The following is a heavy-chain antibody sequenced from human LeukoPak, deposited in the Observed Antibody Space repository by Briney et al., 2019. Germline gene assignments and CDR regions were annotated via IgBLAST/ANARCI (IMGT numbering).Heavy chain of an antibody. J-gene: IGHJ4*02. D-gene: IGHD1-26*01. CDR2: IRYDGSNK. Sequence: GGSLRLSCAASGFTFSSYGMHWVRQAPCKGLEWVAFIRYDGSNKYYADSVKGRFTISRDNSKNTLYLQMNSLRAEDTAVYYCAKAGGATTEGLFDYWGQGTLVTVSS. CDR3: AKAGGATTEGLFDY. CDR1: GFTFSSYG. V-gene: IGHV3-30*02.